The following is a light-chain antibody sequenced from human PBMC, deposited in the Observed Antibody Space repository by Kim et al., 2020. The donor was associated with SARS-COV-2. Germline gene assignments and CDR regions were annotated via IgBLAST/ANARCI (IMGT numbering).Light chain of an antibody. V-gene: IGKV1-27*01. CDR3: KKYNSALEIT. CDR1: QGISNY. Sequence: DIQMTQSPSSLSASVGDRVTITCRASQGISNYLAWYQQKPGKVPKLLLYAASTLQSGVPSRFSGSGSGTDFTLTISSLQPEDVATYYCKKYNSALEITFGPGTKVDIK. CDR2: AAS. J-gene: IGKJ3*01.